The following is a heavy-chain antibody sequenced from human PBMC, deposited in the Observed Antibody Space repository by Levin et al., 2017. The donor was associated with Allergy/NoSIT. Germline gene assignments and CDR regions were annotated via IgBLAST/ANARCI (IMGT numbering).Heavy chain of an antibody. J-gene: IGHJ4*02. Sequence: PSETLSLTCAVSGGSISSSNWWSWVRQPPGKGLEWIGEIYHSGSTNYNPSLKSRVTISVDKSKNQFSLKLSSVTAADTAVYYCARRGRGGRAHFDYWGQGTLVTVSS. D-gene: IGHD2-15*01. V-gene: IGHV4-4*02. CDR3: ARRGRGGRAHFDY. CDR1: GGSISSSNW. CDR2: IYHSGST.